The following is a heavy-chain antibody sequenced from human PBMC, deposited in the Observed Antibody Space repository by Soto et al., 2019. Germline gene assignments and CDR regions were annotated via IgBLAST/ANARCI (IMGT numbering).Heavy chain of an antibody. D-gene: IGHD4-17*01. CDR3: ARGLGDYDHYYYYGMDV. CDR1: GYTFTSYD. CDR2: MNPNSGNT. V-gene: IGHV1-8*01. Sequence: QVQLVQSGAEVKKPGASVKVSCKASGYTFTSYDINWVRQATGQGLEWMGWMNPNSGNTGYAQKFQGRVTMTRNTSISTAYMELSSLRSEDTAVYYCARGLGDYDHYYYYGMDVWGQGTTVTVSS. J-gene: IGHJ6*02.